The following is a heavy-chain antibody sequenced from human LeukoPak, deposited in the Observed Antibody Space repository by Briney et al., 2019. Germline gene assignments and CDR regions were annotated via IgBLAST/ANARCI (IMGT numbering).Heavy chain of an antibody. D-gene: IGHD2-2*01. CDR2: IRSSSSTI. CDR3: ARGDAYALNY. CDR1: GFTFNNYN. J-gene: IGHJ4*02. Sequence: GGSLRLSCAASGFTFNNYNMNWVRQAPGKGLEWVSYIRSSSSTIYYADSVKGRFTISRDNAKNSLYLQMNSLRAEDTAVYYCARGDAYALNYWGQGTLVTVSS. V-gene: IGHV3-48*01.